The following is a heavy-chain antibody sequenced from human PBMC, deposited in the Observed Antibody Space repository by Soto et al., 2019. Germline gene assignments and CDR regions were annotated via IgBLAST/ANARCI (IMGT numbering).Heavy chain of an antibody. Sequence: PGGSLRLSCAASGFTFSSYAISWVRQAPGKGLEWVSTISGSGGSTYYADSVKGRFTISRDNSKNTLYLQMNSLRAEDTAVYYCAKDFLGDSSGYYYVHTFDIWGQGTMVTVSS. V-gene: IGHV3-23*01. CDR3: AKDFLGDSSGYYYVHTFDI. J-gene: IGHJ3*02. CDR2: ISGSGGST. D-gene: IGHD3-22*01. CDR1: GFTFSSYA.